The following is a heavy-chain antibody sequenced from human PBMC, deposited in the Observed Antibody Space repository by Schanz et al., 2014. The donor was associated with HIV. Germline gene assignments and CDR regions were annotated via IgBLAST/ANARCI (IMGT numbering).Heavy chain of an antibody. V-gene: IGHV3-74*01. Sequence: EVQLLDSGGGLVQPGGSLRLSWAASGFTFSSYWMHWVRQVPGKGLVWVSRINNDGSSTSYADSVKGRFTISRDNSKNTVYLQMDSLRPEDTAVYYCARDGGDYDFWSGLVYGMDVWGRGTTVTVSS. J-gene: IGHJ6*02. D-gene: IGHD3-3*01. CDR3: ARDGGDYDFWSGLVYGMDV. CDR2: INNDGSST. CDR1: GFTFSSYW.